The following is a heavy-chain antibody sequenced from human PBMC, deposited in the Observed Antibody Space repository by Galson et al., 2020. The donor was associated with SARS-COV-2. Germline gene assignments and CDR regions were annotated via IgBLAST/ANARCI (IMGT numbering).Heavy chain of an antibody. V-gene: IGHV3-30*18. CDR3: AKDELLWFGVNWFDP. CDR2: ISYDGSNK. D-gene: IGHD3-10*01. Sequence: QLGESLKISCAASGFTFSSYGMHWVRQAPGKGLEWVAVISYDGSNKYYADSVKSRFTISRDNSKNTLYLQMNSLRAEDTAVYYCAKDELLWFGVNWFDPWGQGTLVTVSS. CDR1: GFTFSSYG. J-gene: IGHJ5*02.